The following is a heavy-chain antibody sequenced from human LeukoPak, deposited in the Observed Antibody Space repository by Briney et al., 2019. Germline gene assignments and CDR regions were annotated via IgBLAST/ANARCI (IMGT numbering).Heavy chain of an antibody. J-gene: IGHJ4*02. D-gene: IGHD3-16*01. CDR3: ARILRSQYYFDY. Sequence: KPSETLSLTCTVSGGSVSSSGDYWGWVRQPPGKGLEWIGSMFYRGNTYYNPSLKSRVTISVDTYQVSLKLTSVTAADAAVYYCARILRSQYYFDYWGQGALVTVSS. V-gene: IGHV4-39*01. CDR1: GGSVSSSGDY. CDR2: MFYRGNT.